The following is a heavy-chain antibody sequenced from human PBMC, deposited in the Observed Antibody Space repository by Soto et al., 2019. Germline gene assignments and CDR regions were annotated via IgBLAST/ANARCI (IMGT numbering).Heavy chain of an antibody. J-gene: IGHJ6*02. CDR2: IYPGDSDT. V-gene: IGHV5-51*01. CDR3: TRTINFGLPGNGMDV. Sequence: PGESLKISCKVSGYRFSNHWIGWVRQMPGKGLEWMGTIYPGDSDTRYSPSFQGQVTMSVDKSMNTAYLQWSRLKASDTAIYYCTRTINFGLPGNGMDVWGQGTTVTVSS. D-gene: IGHD3-16*01. CDR1: GYRFSNHW.